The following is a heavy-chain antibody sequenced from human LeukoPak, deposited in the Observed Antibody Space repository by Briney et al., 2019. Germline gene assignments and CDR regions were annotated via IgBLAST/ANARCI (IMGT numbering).Heavy chain of an antibody. CDR1: GFTFSSYE. V-gene: IGHV3-48*03. CDR3: ARVRKGAAPN. CDR2: ISSSGSTI. J-gene: IGHJ4*02. D-gene: IGHD6-13*01. Sequence: PGRSLRLSCAASGFTFSSYEMNWVRQAPGKGLEWVSYISSSGSTIYYADSVKGRFTISRDNAKNSLYLQMNSLRAEDTAVYYCARVRKGAAPNWGQGTLVTVSS.